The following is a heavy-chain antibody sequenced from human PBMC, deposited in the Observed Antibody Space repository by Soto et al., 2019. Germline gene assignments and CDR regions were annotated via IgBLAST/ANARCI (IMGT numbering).Heavy chain of an antibody. V-gene: IGHV3-33*01. CDR1: GFTCSSYG. CDR3: ARDLQDYGDYPSYYYYGMDV. D-gene: IGHD4-17*01. Sequence: QVQLVESGGGVVQPGRSLRLSCAASGFTCSSYGMHWVRQAPGKGLEWVAVIWYDGSNKYYADSVKGRFTISRDNSKNTLYLQMNSLRAEDTAVYYCARDLQDYGDYPSYYYYGMDVWGQGTTVTVSS. J-gene: IGHJ6*02. CDR2: IWYDGSNK.